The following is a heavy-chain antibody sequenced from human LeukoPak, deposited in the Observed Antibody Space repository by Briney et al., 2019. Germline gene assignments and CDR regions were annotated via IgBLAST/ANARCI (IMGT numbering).Heavy chain of an antibody. Sequence: GGSLRLSCAASGFTFSNYAMTWVRQAPGKGLEWVSTFLTSTGTTYYTASLRGRFTISADVSKNTLYLQMDRLRAGDTAVYYCVKDYHDCGDLTFIDIWGRGTLVTVSS. CDR3: VKDYHDCGDLTFIDI. CDR2: FLTSTGTT. D-gene: IGHD4-17*01. J-gene: IGHJ3*02. V-gene: IGHV3-23*01. CDR1: GFTFSNYA.